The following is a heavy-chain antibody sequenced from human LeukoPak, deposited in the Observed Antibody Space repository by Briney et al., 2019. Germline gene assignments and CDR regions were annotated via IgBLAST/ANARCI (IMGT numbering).Heavy chain of an antibody. CDR1: GYTFTSYY. Sequence: VASVKVSCKASGYTFTSYYMHWVRQAPGQGLEWMGIINPSGGSTNYAQKFQGRVTITADKSTSTAYMELSSLRSEDTAVYYCARPSSIAARPQFDYWGQGTLVTVPS. V-gene: IGHV1-46*01. CDR2: INPSGGST. D-gene: IGHD6-6*01. J-gene: IGHJ4*02. CDR3: ARPSSIAARPQFDY.